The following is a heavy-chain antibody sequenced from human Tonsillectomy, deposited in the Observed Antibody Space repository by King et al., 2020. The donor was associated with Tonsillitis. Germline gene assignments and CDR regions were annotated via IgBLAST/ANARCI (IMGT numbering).Heavy chain of an antibody. CDR2: IKSETKGGTT. Sequence: VQLVESGGGLVKPGGSLRLSCAASKFTFSNAWMSWVRQAPGKGLEWVGRIKSETKGGTTDYAVPVKGRFTISRDDSKTTLYLQMDSLKTEDTAVYYCTADHYYYFDYWGQGTLVTVSS. J-gene: IGHJ4*02. V-gene: IGHV3-15*01. CDR3: TADHYYYFDY. D-gene: IGHD3-10*01. CDR1: KFTFSNAW.